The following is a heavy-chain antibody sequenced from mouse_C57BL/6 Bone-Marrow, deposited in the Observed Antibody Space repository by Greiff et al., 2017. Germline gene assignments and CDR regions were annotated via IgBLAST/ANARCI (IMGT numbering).Heavy chain of an antibody. V-gene: IGHV1-69*01. J-gene: IGHJ4*01. CDR1: GYTFTSYW. D-gene: IGHD2-1*01. CDR3: ARRWLYYGNDCYAMDY. Sequence: QVQLQQPGAELVMPGASVKLSCKASGYTFTSYWMHWVKQRPGQGLEWIGEIDPSDSYTNYNQKFKGKSTLTVDKSSSTAYMQLRSLTSEDSAVYYCARRWLYYGNDCYAMDYWGQGTSVTVSS. CDR2: IDPSDSYT.